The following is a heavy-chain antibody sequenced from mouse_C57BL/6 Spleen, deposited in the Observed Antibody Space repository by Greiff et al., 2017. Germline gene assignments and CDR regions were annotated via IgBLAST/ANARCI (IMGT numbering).Heavy chain of an antibody. CDR2: IDPSDSYT. V-gene: IGHV1-50*01. J-gene: IGHJ1*03. CDR3: ARRTTEGDIDV. CDR1: GYTFTSYW. D-gene: IGHD1-1*01. Sequence: QVQLQQPGAELVKPGASVKLSCKASGYTFTSYWMQWVKQRPGQGLEWIGEIDPSDSYTNYNQKVKGKATLTVDTSSSTAYMQRSSLTSEDSAVYCCARRTTEGDIDVWGTGTTVTVSS.